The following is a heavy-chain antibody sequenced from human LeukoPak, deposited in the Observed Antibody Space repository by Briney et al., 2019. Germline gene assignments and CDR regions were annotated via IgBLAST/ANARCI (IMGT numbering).Heavy chain of an antibody. CDR3: ARVTMIVVANWFDP. V-gene: IGHV4-4*02. CDR2: IYHSGST. J-gene: IGHJ5*02. CDR1: GGSISSSNW. D-gene: IGHD3-22*01. Sequence: SETLSLTCAVSGGSISSSNWWSWVRQPPGKGLEWIGEIYHSGSTNYNPSLKSRATISVDKSKNQFSLKLSSVIAADTAVYYCARVTMIVVANWFDPWGQGTLVTVSS.